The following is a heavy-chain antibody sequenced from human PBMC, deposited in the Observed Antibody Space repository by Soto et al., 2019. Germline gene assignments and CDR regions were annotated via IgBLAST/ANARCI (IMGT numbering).Heavy chain of an antibody. CDR1: GFSFTSFGVV. J-gene: IGHJ3*01. CDR3: VHSDTSYGAFDV. Sequence: QITLKESGPTVVRPTETLTLTCTFSGFSFTSFGVVVGWVRQPPGKALEWLSHIYWDDDKRFSPSLKTRVTINKVNSANQIILKITNMDPVDTGTYYYVHSDTSYGAFDVWGQGTTVTVSS. D-gene: IGHD2-21*01. V-gene: IGHV2-5*02. CDR2: IYWDDDK.